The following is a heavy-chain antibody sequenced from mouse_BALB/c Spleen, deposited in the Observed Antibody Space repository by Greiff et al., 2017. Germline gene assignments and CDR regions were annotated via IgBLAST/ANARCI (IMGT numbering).Heavy chain of an antibody. D-gene: IGHD2-1*01. V-gene: IGHV2-9*02. CDR2: IWAGGST. CDR3: ARDRGGNYLAY. Sequence: VQRVESGPGLVAPSQSLSITCTVSGFSLTSYGVHWVRQPPGKGLEWLGVIWAGGSTNYNSALMSRLSISKDNSKSQVFLKMNSLQTDDTAMYYCARDRGGNYLAYWGQGTLVTVSA. CDR1: GFSLTSYG. J-gene: IGHJ3*01.